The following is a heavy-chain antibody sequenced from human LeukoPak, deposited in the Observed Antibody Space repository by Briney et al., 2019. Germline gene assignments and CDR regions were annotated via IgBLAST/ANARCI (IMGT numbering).Heavy chain of an antibody. D-gene: IGHD6-13*01. J-gene: IGHJ4*02. CDR1: GYTFTSYY. Sequence: ASVKVSCKASGYTFTSYYMHWVRQAPGQGLEWMGIINPSGGSTSYAQKFQGRVTMTRDTSTSTVYMELSSLRSEDTAVYYYARESRDIAAAGDWGQGTLVTVSS. V-gene: IGHV1-46*01. CDR3: ARESRDIAAAGD. CDR2: INPSGGST.